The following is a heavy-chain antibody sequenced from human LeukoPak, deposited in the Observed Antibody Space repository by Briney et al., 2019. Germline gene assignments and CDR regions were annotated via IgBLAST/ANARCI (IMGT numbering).Heavy chain of an antibody. CDR3: AALPHLYWYFDL. CDR1: GFTFSSYE. CDR2: ISGSGGST. V-gene: IGHV3-23*01. Sequence: GGSLRLSCAASGFTFSSYEMNWVRQAPGKGLEWVSAISGSGGSTYYADSVKGRFTISRDNSKNTLYLQMNSLRAEDTAVYYCAALPHLYWYFDLWGRGTLVTVSS. J-gene: IGHJ2*01.